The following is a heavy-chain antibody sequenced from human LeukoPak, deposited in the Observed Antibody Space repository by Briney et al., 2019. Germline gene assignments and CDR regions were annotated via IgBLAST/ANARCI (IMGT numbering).Heavy chain of an antibody. J-gene: IGHJ3*02. Sequence: GGSLRLSCAASGFTFDDYAMHWVRQAPGKGLEWVSGISWNSGSIGYADSVKGRFTISRDNAKNSLYLQMNSLRAEDTALYYCAKDRSGLIESSAFDIWGQGTMVTVSS. CDR1: GFTFDDYA. D-gene: IGHD3-3*01. V-gene: IGHV3-9*01. CDR2: ISWNSGSI. CDR3: AKDRSGLIESSAFDI.